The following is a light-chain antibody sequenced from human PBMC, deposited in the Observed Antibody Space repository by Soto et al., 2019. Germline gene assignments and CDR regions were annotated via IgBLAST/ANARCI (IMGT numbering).Light chain of an antibody. CDR3: QQYYSTPRT. Sequence: DIVMTQSPDSLAVSLGERATINCKSSQSVLYSSNNKNYLAWYQQKPGQPPKLLIYWASTRESVVHDRFSGSGSGTDFTLTISSLQAEDVAVYYCQQYYSTPRTFGQGTKLEIK. J-gene: IGKJ2*01. CDR2: WAS. V-gene: IGKV4-1*01. CDR1: QSVLYSSNNKNY.